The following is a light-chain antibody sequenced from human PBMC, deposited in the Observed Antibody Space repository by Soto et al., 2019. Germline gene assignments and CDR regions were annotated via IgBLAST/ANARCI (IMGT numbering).Light chain of an antibody. V-gene: IGKV3-20*01. J-gene: IGKJ1*01. CDR1: QSVSSSY. Sequence: EIVLTQSPGTLSLSPGERATLSCRASQSVSSSYLAWYQQKPGQTPRLLIYGASSRATGIPDWFSGSGYGTDFTLTIRRQEPEDFAVYYCQQYGSPWTFGQGTKVEIK. CDR3: QQYGSPWT. CDR2: GAS.